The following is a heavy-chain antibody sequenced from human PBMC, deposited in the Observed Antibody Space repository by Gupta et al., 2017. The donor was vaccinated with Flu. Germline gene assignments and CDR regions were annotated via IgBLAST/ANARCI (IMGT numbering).Heavy chain of an antibody. V-gene: IGHV3-23*01. J-gene: IGHJ2*01. CDR3: ARTHDYARSGYLDH. D-gene: IGHD2-2*01. CDR2: ISGSGGST. Sequence: VGQAPGKGLEWVSAISGSGGSTYYADSVKGRFTISRDNSKNTLYLQMNSLRAEDTAVYYCARTHDYARSGYLDHWGHGTLVTVSS.